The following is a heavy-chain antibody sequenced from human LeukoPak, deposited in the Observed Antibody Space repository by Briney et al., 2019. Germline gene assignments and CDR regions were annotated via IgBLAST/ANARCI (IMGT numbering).Heavy chain of an antibody. Sequence: GGSLRLSCAASGFTFSTYSMSWVRQAPGKGLEWVSSISNSRYIYYADSMRGRFTISRDNAKNSLYLQMNSLRAEDTAIYYCAKEYTGTFSPFPSYFDNWGQGTLVTVSS. D-gene: IGHD1-26*01. CDR1: GFTFSTYS. J-gene: IGHJ4*02. CDR3: AKEYTGTFSPFPSYFDN. V-gene: IGHV3-21*04. CDR2: ISNSRYI.